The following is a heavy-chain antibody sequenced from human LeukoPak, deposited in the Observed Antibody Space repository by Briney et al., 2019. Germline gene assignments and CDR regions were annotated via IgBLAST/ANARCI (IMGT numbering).Heavy chain of an antibody. V-gene: IGHV4-39*01. Sequence: SETLFLTCSVSGDSINNNNYYWGWVRQPPGKGLEWIGNIYYNGRTYYSPSLKSRGTISVDTSNNQFSLRLSSVTAADTAVYYCARITDRTIFGEIMHGFDIWGQGTPVTVSS. CDR2: IYYNGRT. J-gene: IGHJ3*02. CDR1: GDSINNNNYY. D-gene: IGHD3-3*01. CDR3: ARITDRTIFGEIMHGFDI.